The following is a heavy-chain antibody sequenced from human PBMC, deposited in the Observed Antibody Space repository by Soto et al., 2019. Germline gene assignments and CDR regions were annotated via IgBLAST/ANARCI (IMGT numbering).Heavy chain of an antibody. CDR2: ISNGGDT. V-gene: IGHV3-66*01. CDR1: GFIVSSTY. J-gene: IGHJ3*02. D-gene: IGHD2-15*01. Sequence: EVRLVESGGGVVQPGGSLRLPCAASGFIVSSTYINWVRQAPGKGLEWVSVISNGGDTHYADSVKGRFSLSRDISNNLLHLQMTSLSAEDTAVYYCAREPRYCRGGSCSITGDAYDIWGQGTMVTVSS. CDR3: AREPRYCRGGSCSITGDAYDI.